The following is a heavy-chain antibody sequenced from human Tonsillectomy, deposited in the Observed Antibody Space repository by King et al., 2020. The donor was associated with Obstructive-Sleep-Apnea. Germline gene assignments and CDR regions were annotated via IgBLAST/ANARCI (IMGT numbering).Heavy chain of an antibody. V-gene: IGHV4-59*12. CDR3: AREASSSCWYYPYHLWGGSRYYYYGMDV. CDR2: IYYSGST. J-gene: IGHJ6*02. D-gene: IGHD6-19*01. Sequence: VQLQESGPGLVKPSETLSPTCTVSGGSISSYYWSWIRQPPGKGLEWIGYIYYSGSTNYNPSLKSRVTISVDKSKNQFSLKLTSVTAADTAVYYCAREASSSCWYYPYHLWGGSRYYYYGMDVWGHGTTVTVSS. CDR1: GGSISSYY.